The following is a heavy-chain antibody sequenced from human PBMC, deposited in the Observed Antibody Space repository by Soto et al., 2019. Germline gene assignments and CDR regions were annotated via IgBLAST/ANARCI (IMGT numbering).Heavy chain of an antibody. J-gene: IGHJ5*02. Sequence: SETLSLTCSLSGGAIGCYYWSWIRQPPGKELEWIGYVSYSGSTYYHPSLKSRVSISIDTSKNQFSLKMISGTAADTAVYYCAGHGSDSGLFFFDPWGQGALVTVSS. CDR2: VSYSGST. CDR1: GGAIGCYY. CDR3: AGHGSDSGLFFFDP. D-gene: IGHD6-19*01. V-gene: IGHV4-59*03.